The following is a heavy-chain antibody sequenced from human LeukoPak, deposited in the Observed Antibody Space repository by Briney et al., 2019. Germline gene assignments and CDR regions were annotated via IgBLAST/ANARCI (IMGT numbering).Heavy chain of an antibody. CDR1: GFTFSSYS. V-gene: IGHV3-21*01. CDR3: ASSLVAGYYYYNYYYMDV. CDR2: ISSSSSYI. J-gene: IGHJ6*03. D-gene: IGHD5-18*01. Sequence: GGSLRLSCAASGFTFSSYSMNWVRQAPGKGLEWVSSISSSSSYIYYADSVEGRFTISRDNAKNSLYLQMNSLRAEDTAVYYCASSLVAGYYYYNYYYMDVWGKGTTVTVSS.